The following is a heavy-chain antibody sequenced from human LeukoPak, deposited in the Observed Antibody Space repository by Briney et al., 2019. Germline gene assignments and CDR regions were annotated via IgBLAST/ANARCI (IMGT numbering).Heavy chain of an antibody. V-gene: IGHV4-39*01. Sequence: MSSETLSLTCTVSGVSISSSSYYWGWIRQPPGKGLEWIGSIYYSGSTYYNPSLKSRVTISIDTSKNQFSLKLSSVTAADTSIYYCARHRRTYSWYFDLWGRGTLVTVSS. CDR3: ARHRRTYSWYFDL. D-gene: IGHD2-21*01. CDR2: IYYSGST. CDR1: GVSISSSSYY. J-gene: IGHJ2*01.